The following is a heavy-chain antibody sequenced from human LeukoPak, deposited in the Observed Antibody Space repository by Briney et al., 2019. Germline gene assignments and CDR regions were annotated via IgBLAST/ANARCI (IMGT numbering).Heavy chain of an antibody. CDR2: INHSGST. J-gene: IGHJ4*02. CDR1: GGSFSGYY. Sequence: SETLSLTCAVYGGSFSGYYWSWIRQPPGKGLEWIGEINHSGSTNYNPSLKSRVTISVDTSKNQFSLKLSSVTAADTAVYYCARGDLRRYIVAPAFDYWGQGTLVTVSS. CDR3: ARGDLRRYIVAPAFDY. D-gene: IGHD5-12*01. V-gene: IGHV4-34*01.